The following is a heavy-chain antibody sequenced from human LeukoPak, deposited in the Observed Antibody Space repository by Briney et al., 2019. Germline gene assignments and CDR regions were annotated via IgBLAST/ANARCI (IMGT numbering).Heavy chain of an antibody. D-gene: IGHD4-23*01. CDR1: GGTFSSYA. J-gene: IGHJ6*03. V-gene: IGHV1-69*05. Sequence: SVKVSCKASGGTFSSYAISWVRQAPGQGLEWMGRIIPIFGTANYAQKFQGRVTITTDESTSTAYMELSSLRSEDTAVYYCARGGGNWADYYYYYMDVWGKGTTVTVSS. CDR2: IIPIFGTA. CDR3: ARGGGNWADYYYYYMDV.